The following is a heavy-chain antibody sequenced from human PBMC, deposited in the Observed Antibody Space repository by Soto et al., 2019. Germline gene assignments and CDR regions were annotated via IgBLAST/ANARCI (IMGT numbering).Heavy chain of an antibody. CDR1: GVSVISGSFY. CDR3: ARGATVTQFDY. D-gene: IGHD4-17*01. Sequence: SETLSLTCTVSGVSVISGSFYFSCIRQPPGNGLEWIGFGSYSGTTNYKPSLKSRVTISVDTSRSQISLKVSSLTAADTAVYYCARGATVTQFDYWGRGTLVTVSS. CDR2: GSYSGTT. J-gene: IGHJ4*02. V-gene: IGHV4-61*01.